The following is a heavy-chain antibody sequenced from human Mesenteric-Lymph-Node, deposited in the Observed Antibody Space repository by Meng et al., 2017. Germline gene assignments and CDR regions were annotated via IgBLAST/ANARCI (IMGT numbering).Heavy chain of an antibody. CDR1: GFTVSSNY. V-gene: IGHV3-66*02. J-gene: IGHJ3*02. Sequence: GESLKISCAASGFTVSSNYMSWVRQAPGKGLEWVSVIYSGGSTYYADSVKGRFTISKDNSKNTLYLQMNSLRAEDTAVYYCARDAFDIWGQGTMVTVSS. CDR2: IYSGGST. CDR3: ARDAFDI.